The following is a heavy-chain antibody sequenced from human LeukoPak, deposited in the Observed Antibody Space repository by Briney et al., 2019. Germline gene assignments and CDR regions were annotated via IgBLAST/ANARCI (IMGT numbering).Heavy chain of an antibody. V-gene: IGHV3-30*03. J-gene: IGHJ4*02. CDR2: ISYNGSNK. CDR3: ARAQYSSGE. D-gene: IGHD6-19*01. CDR1: GFTFSNYG. Sequence: GGSLRLSCAASGFTFSNYGMHWVRQAPGKGLEWVAVISYNGSNKYYTDSVKGRFTISRDNSKNTLYLQMNSLRAEDTAVYYCARAQYSSGEWGPGTLVTVSS.